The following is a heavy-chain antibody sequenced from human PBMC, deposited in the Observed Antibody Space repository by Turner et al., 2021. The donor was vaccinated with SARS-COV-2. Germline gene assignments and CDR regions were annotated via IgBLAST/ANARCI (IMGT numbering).Heavy chain of an antibody. V-gene: IGHV3-21*01. Sequence: EVQLVESGGGLVKPGGSLRLSCAASGFTFNSYSMNWVRQAPGKGLEWVSSISSSSSYIYYADSVKGRFTISRDNAKNSLYLQMNSLRAEDTAVYYCARGTYYYDSSVYSGTNWFDPWGQGTLVTVSS. J-gene: IGHJ5*02. CDR1: GFTFNSYS. CDR3: ARGTYYYDSSVYSGTNWFDP. D-gene: IGHD3-22*01. CDR2: ISSSSSYI.